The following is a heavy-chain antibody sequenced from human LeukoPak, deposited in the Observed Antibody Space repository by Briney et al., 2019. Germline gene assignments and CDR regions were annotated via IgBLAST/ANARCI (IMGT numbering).Heavy chain of an antibody. D-gene: IGHD5-12*01. CDR3: TRGLYSGYSNWFDP. CDR1: GSTFGDYA. V-gene: IGHV3-49*03. CDR2: IRSKAYGGTT. J-gene: IGHJ5*02. Sequence: GRSLRLSCTASGSTFGDYAMSWFRQAPGKGLEWVGFIRSKAYGGTTEYAASVKGRFTISRDDSKSIAYLQMNSLKTEDTAVYYCTRGLYSGYSNWFDPWGQGTLVTVSS.